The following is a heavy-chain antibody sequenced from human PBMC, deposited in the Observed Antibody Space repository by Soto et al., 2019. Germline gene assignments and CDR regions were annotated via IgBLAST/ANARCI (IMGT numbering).Heavy chain of an antibody. Sequence: QVQLVESGGGVVQPGRSLRLSCAASGFTFSSYGMHWVRQAPGNGLEWVAVISYDGSNKYYADSVKGRFTISRDNSKNTLYLQMNSLRAEDTAVYYCAKDLDDVFNAFDIWGQGTMVTVSS. CDR3: AKDLDDVFNAFDI. D-gene: IGHD3-3*01. V-gene: IGHV3-30*18. CDR1: GFTFSSYG. CDR2: ISYDGSNK. J-gene: IGHJ3*02.